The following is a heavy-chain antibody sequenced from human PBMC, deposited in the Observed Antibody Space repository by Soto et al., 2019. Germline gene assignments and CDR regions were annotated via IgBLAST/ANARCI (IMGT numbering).Heavy chain of an antibody. J-gene: IGHJ4*02. CDR2: ISYDGSNE. CDR1: GFSFSTYG. V-gene: IGHV3-30*03. D-gene: IGHD2-15*01. Sequence: QVQLVESGGGVVQPGRSLRLSCAASGFSFSTYGMHWVRQAPGKGLEWVAVISYDGSNEYYADSVKGRFTISRDNSNNTLFLQMSSLRAEDSAVYYCVSEGLDCSGGSCYSYFDYWGQGTLVTVSS. CDR3: VSEGLDCSGGSCYSYFDY.